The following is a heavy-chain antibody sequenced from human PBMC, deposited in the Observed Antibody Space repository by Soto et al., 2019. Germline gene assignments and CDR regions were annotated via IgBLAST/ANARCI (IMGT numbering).Heavy chain of an antibody. J-gene: IGHJ5*02. CDR3: ARAPIAAAAPPGNWFDP. D-gene: IGHD6-13*01. V-gene: IGHV6-1*01. CDR1: GDSVSSNSAA. CDR2: TYYRSKWYN. Sequence: SQTLSLTCAISGDSVSSNSAAWNWIRQSPSRGLEWLGRTYYRSKWYNDYAVSVKSRITINPDTSKNQFSLQLNSVTPEDTAVYYCARAPIAAAAPPGNWFDPWGQGTLVTVSS.